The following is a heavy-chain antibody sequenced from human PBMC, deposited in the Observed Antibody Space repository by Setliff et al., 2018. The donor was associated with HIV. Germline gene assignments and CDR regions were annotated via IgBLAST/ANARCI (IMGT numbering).Heavy chain of an antibody. CDR2: IYSIGST. D-gene: IGHD4-17*01. CDR1: GASITSHY. CDR3: AKGAGFYGDYTFDY. J-gene: IGHJ4*02. V-gene: IGHV4-59*11. Sequence: PSETLSLTCTVSGASITSHYWSWIRQSPGRELEWIGYIYSIGSTNYNLSLQSRVSISMDASKNKFSLKVTSVTSADTAVYYCAKGAGFYGDYTFDYWGQGNLVTVSS.